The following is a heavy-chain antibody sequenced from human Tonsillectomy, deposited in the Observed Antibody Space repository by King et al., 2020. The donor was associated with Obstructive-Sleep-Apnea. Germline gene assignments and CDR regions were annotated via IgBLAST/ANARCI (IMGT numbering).Heavy chain of an antibody. Sequence: VQLVQSGGGLVQPGGSLRLSCAASGFTFSSYSINWVRQAPGKGLDWVSYISSSSSTIYYADSVKGRLTINRDNAKNSPYLQMKSLIAEDTAVYYCAREGDTAMDSYYYYGMDVWGQGTTVTVSS. V-gene: IGHV3-48*04. J-gene: IGHJ6*02. CDR2: ISSSSSTI. CDR3: AREGDTAMDSYYYYGMDV. D-gene: IGHD5-18*01. CDR1: GFTFSSYS.